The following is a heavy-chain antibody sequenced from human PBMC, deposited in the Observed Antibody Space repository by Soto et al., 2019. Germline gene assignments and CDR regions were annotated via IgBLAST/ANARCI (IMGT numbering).Heavy chain of an antibody. CDR3: ARHGRRATLGLHWFDP. D-gene: IGHD1-26*01. J-gene: IGHJ5*02. CDR2: IYYSGST. CDR1: GGSISSSSYY. V-gene: IGHV4-39*01. Sequence: SETLSLTCTVAGGSISSSSYYWGWIRQPPGKGLEWIGSIYYSGSTYYNPSLKSRVTISVGTSKNQFSLKLSSVTAADTAVYYCARHGRRATLGLHWFDPWGQGTLVTVSS.